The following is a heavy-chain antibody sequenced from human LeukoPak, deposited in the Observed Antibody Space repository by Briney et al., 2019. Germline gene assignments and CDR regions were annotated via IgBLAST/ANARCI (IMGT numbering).Heavy chain of an antibody. CDR2: ISSSSSYI. J-gene: IGHJ4*02. Sequence: GGSLRLSCAASGFTFSSYSMNWVRQAPGKGLEWVSSISSSSSYIYYADSVKGRFTISRDNSKNSLYLQMNSLRAEDTAVYYCARDQRDSSPSYGLDYWGQGTLVTVSS. V-gene: IGHV3-21*04. CDR1: GFTFSSYS. D-gene: IGHD5-24*01. CDR3: ARDQRDSSPSYGLDY.